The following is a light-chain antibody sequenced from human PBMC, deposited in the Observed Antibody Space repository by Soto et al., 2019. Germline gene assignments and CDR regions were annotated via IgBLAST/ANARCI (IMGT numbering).Light chain of an antibody. V-gene: IGLV2-14*01. CDR3: SSYTTSSTRV. Sequence: QSVLTQPASVSGSPGQSITISCTGTSSDIGQYNYVSWYQQHAGKAPKLMIYEVTNRPSGVSNRFSGSKSGNTASLTISGLQAEDEADYYCSSYTTSSTRVFGPGTKVTVL. CDR1: SSDIGQYNY. J-gene: IGLJ1*01. CDR2: EVT.